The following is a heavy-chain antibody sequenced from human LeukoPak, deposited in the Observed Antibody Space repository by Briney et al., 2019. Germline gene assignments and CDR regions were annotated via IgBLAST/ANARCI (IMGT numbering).Heavy chain of an antibody. Sequence: PGGSLRLSCAASGFTVSSNYMSWVRQAPGKGLEWVSVIYSGGSTYYADSVKGRFTISRGNSKNTLYLQMNSLRAEDTAVYYCAATRGYSGYALKYWGQGTLVTVSS. CDR3: AATRGYSGYALKY. CDR1: GFTVSSNY. V-gene: IGHV3-53*01. CDR2: IYSGGST. J-gene: IGHJ4*02. D-gene: IGHD5-12*01.